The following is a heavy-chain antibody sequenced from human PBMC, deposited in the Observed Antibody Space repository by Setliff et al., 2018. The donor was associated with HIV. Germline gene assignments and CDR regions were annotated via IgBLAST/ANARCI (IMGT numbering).Heavy chain of an antibody. V-gene: IGHV3-7*01. Sequence: LRLSCAASGFTFSNYWMSWVRQAPGKGLEWVASVKQDGTEIYYVDSVKGRITIFRDNAEKSMYLQMNSLRAEDTAVYYCARVALQFLEWPRGDAFDMWGQGTLVTVSS. CDR3: ARVALQFLEWPRGDAFDM. CDR1: GFTFSNYW. CDR2: VKQDGTEI. J-gene: IGHJ3*02. D-gene: IGHD3-3*01.